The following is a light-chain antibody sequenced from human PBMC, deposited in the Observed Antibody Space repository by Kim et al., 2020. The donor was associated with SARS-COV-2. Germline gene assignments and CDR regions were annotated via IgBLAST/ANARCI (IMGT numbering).Light chain of an antibody. Sequence: SAAPVATASRSGRPSQSVSSDWAWYQQAPGQAPRLLGDGASARATGIPARCSGTGSGTEFTLTISSLQSEDFAVYYCQQYNNWPYTFGQGTKLEI. CDR2: GAS. V-gene: IGKV3-15*01. J-gene: IGKJ2*01. CDR1: QSVSSD. CDR3: QQYNNWPYT.